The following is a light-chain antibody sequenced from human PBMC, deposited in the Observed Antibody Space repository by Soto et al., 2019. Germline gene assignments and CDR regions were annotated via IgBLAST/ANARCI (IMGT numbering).Light chain of an antibody. CDR3: CSYVGSYSYV. CDR2: DVS. Sequence: QSALTQPRSVSGSPGQSVTVSCIGTSSDVGGYKSVSWYQQYPGKAPKLMIYDVSERPSGVPNRFSGSKSGNTASLTISGLQAEDEADYYCCSYVGSYSYVSGNGTKVTVL. CDR1: SSDVGGYKS. J-gene: IGLJ1*01. V-gene: IGLV2-11*01.